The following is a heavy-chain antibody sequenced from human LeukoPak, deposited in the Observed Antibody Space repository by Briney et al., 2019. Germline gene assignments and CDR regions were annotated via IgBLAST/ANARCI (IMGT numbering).Heavy chain of an antibody. D-gene: IGHD3-22*01. J-gene: IGHJ4*02. CDR2: IYYSGST. V-gene: IGHV4-30-4*08. Sequence: SETLSLTCTVSGGSISSGDYYWSWIRQPPGKGLECIGYIYYSGSTYYNPSLKSRVTISVDTSKNQFSLKLSSVTAADTAVYYCARDTPAYYYDSSGYISFDYWGQGTLVTVSS. CDR3: ARDTPAYYYDSSGYISFDY. CDR1: GGSISSGDYY.